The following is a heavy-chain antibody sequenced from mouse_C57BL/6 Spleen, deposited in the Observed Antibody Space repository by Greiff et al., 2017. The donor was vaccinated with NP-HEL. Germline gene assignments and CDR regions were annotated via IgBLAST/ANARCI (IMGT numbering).Heavy chain of an antibody. CDR2: IDPSDSYT. CDR3: ARSGIYYGYDEWFAY. CDR1: GYTFTSYW. Sequence: QVQLQQPGAELVRPGTSVKLSCKASGYTFTSYWMHWVKQRPGQGLEWIGVIDPSDSYTNYNQKFKGKATLTVDTSSSTAYMQLSSLTSEDSAVYYCARSGIYYGYDEWFAYWGQGTLVTVSA. D-gene: IGHD2-2*01. J-gene: IGHJ3*01. V-gene: IGHV1-59*01.